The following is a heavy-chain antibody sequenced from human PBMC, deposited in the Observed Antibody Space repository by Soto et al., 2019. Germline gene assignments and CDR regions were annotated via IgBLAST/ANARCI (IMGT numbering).Heavy chain of an antibody. CDR3: ARGSPSSGWAFDD. J-gene: IGHJ4*02. V-gene: IGHV4-34*01. Sequence: XESLSLPCAVYGGSFSGYYWSWIRQPPGKGLEWIGEINHSGSTNYNPSLKSRVTISVDTSKNQFSLKLSSVTAADTAVYYCARGSPSSGWAFDDWGQGTLVTVSS. CDR1: GGSFSGYY. CDR2: INHSGST. D-gene: IGHD6-19*01.